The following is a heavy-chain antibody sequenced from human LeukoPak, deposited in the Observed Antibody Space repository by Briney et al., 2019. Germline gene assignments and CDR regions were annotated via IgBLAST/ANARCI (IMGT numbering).Heavy chain of an antibody. CDR3: ARVSGTIQIWPQPFGDGMDV. J-gene: IGHJ6*02. D-gene: IGHD5-18*01. CDR2: ISGSGHKT. V-gene: IGHV3-23*01. CDR1: GFTVSNTY. Sequence: GGSLRLSCAASGFTVSNTYMSWVRQTPGKGLECVSAISGSGHKTYYADSVKGRFTISRDNSKNTLYLQMNSLRAEDTAVYYCARVSGTIQIWPQPFGDGMDVWGQGTTVTVSS.